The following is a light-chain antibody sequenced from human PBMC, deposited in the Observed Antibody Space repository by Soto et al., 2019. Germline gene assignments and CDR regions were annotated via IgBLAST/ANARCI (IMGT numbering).Light chain of an antibody. CDR2: SND. CDR3: PAWDTSLTGHLV. J-gene: IGLJ2*01. V-gene: IGLV1-44*01. CDR1: TSNIGSHS. Sequence: QSVLTQPPSASGAPGQTVTISCSGTTSNIGSHSVNWYRQLPGTAPKVVMFSNDERPSGVPDRFSGSKSGTSASLTITGLQSEDEADYYCPAWDTSLTGHLVFGGGTKVTVL.